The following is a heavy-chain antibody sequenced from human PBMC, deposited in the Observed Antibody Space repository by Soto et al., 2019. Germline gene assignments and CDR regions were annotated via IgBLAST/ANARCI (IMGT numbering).Heavy chain of an antibody. J-gene: IGHJ4*02. D-gene: IGHD3-10*02. Sequence: GGSLRLSCAASGFTFSTYGMHWVRQAPGKGLEWVAVISYDGSDKDYEDSVKGRFTISRDNSKNTLDLQMISLRAEDTAVYYCAKDNSGLYSRHYFDSWGQGTLVTVSS. CDR2: ISYDGSDK. V-gene: IGHV3-30*18. CDR1: GFTFSTYG. CDR3: AKDNSGLYSRHYFDS.